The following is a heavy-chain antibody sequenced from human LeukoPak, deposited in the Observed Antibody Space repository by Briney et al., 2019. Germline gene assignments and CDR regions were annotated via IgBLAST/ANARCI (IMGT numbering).Heavy chain of an antibody. D-gene: IGHD2-15*01. Sequence: SVKVSCKASGGTFSSYAISWVRQAPGQGLEWMGWIIPIFGNANYAQKFQGRVTIATDASTSTAYMELSSLRSEDTAVYYCASTRCSGGCYYSRPALDYWGQGTLVTVS. J-gene: IGHJ4*02. CDR2: IIPIFGNA. CDR3: ASTRCSGGCYYSRPALDY. CDR1: GGTFSSYA. V-gene: IGHV1-69*05.